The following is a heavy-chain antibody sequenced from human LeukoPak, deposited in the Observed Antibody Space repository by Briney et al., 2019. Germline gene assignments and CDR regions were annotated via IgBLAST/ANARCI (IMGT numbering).Heavy chain of an antibody. CDR1: GFTFSNYA. Sequence: GGSLRLSCAASGFTFSNYAMNWVRQAPGKGLEWISGIRGSGTNTYYADTVKGRFTSSRDNSKSTLYLQLNSLRDEDTATYYCAKDIAESKPYYFDYWGQGILVAVSS. CDR3: AKDIAESKPYYFDY. CDR2: IRGSGTNT. V-gene: IGHV3-23*01. J-gene: IGHJ4*02. D-gene: IGHD6-13*01.